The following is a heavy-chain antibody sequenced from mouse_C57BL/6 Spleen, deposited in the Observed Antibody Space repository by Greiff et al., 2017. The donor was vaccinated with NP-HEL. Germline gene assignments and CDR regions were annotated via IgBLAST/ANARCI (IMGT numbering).Heavy chain of an antibody. CDR3: ASHYDYDVYFDY. Sequence: QVQLQQPGAELVKPGASVKLSCKASGYTFTSYWMQWVKQRPGQGLEWIGEIDPSDSYTNYNQKLKGKATLTVDTSSSTAYMQLSSLTSEDSAVYYCASHYDYDVYFDYWGQGTTLTVSS. J-gene: IGHJ2*01. CDR2: IDPSDSYT. CDR1: GYTFTSYW. V-gene: IGHV1-50*01. D-gene: IGHD2-4*01.